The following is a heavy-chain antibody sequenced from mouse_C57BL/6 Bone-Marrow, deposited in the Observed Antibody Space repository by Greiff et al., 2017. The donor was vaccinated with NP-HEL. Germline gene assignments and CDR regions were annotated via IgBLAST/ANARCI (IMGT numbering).Heavy chain of an antibody. CDR2: IDPENGDT. D-gene: IGHD1-1*01. V-gene: IGHV14-4*01. CDR3: TTGGSSPYAMDY. J-gene: IGHJ4*01. CDR1: GFNIKDDY. Sequence: VQLQQSGAELVRPGASVKLSCTVSGFNIKDDYMHWVKQRPEQGLEWIGWIDPENGDTASASKLQGKATITADTSSNTAYLQLSSLTSEDTAVYYCTTGGSSPYAMDYWGQGTSVTVSS.